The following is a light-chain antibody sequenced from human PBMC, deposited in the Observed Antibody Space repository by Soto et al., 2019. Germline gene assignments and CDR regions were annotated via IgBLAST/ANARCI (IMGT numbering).Light chain of an antibody. V-gene: IGKV4-1*01. Sequence: DIVMTQSPDSLAVSLGERATINCKSSQSVLYSSNNKNYLAWYQQKPGQPPKLLIYWASTRESGVPDRLSGSGSGTDFTLTISSLQAEDVAVYYCQQYYSTVTFGGGTKVEI. CDR1: QSVLYSSNNKNY. J-gene: IGKJ4*01. CDR2: WAS. CDR3: QQYYSTVT.